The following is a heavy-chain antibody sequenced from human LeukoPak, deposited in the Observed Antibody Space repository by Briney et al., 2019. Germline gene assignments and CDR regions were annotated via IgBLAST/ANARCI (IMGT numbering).Heavy chain of an antibody. Sequence: GESLKISCEGSRYNFASYWIGWVRQRPGKGLEWMGIIYPGDSDTRYSPSFQGQVTISADKSISTAYLQWSSLKASDAAMYYCARLLGIRAFDIWGQGTMVTVSS. J-gene: IGHJ3*02. CDR1: RYNFASYW. D-gene: IGHD7-27*01. CDR3: ARLLGIRAFDI. CDR2: IYPGDSDT. V-gene: IGHV5-51*01.